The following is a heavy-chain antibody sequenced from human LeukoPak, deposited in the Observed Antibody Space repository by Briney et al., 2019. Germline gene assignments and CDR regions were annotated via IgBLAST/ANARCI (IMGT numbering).Heavy chain of an antibody. CDR1: GGSISSGGYY. V-gene: IGHV4-31*03. J-gene: IGHJ4*02. D-gene: IGHD4-17*01. CDR3: ARGGPYYGDYFVFDY. Sequence: SETLSLTCTVSGGSISSGGYYWSWIRQHPGKGLEWIGYIYCSGSTYYNPSLKSRVTISVDTSKNQFSLKLSSVTAADTAVYYCARGGPYYGDYFVFDYWGQGTLVTVSS. CDR2: IYCSGST.